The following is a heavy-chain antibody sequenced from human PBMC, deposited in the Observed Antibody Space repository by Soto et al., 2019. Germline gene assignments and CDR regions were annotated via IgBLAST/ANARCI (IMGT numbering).Heavy chain of an antibody. V-gene: IGHV3-49*03. CDR1: GFTFGYYG. CDR2: IRSKAYGGTT. Sequence: PGGSRRRSWTASGFTFGYYGMSGFGQAPGKGLEWVGFIRSKAYGGTTEYAASVKGRFTISRDDSKSIAYLQMNSLKTEDTAVYYCTTFGRYYYGMDVWGQGTTVTVSS. D-gene: IGHD3-16*01. CDR3: TTFGRYYYGMDV. J-gene: IGHJ6*02.